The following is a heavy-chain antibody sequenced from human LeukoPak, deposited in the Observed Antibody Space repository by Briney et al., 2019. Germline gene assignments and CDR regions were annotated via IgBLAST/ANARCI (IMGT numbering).Heavy chain of an antibody. CDR2: IYYSGST. CDR3: ARDIPDILTGYYIENAFDI. V-gene: IGHV4-39*07. D-gene: IGHD3-9*01. Sequence: SETLSLTCTVSGGSISSSSYYWGWIRQPPGKGLEWIGSIYYSGSTYYNPSLKSRVTISVDTSKNQFSLKLSSVTAADTAVYYCARDIPDILTGYYIENAFDIWGQGTMVIVSS. J-gene: IGHJ3*02. CDR1: GGSISSSSYY.